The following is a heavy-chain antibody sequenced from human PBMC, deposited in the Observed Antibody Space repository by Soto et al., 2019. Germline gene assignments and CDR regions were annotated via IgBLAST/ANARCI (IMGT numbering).Heavy chain of an antibody. CDR1: GFTFSSHG. CDR2: IWYDGSNK. CDR3: AGWRPDKVLDY. J-gene: IGHJ4*02. V-gene: IGHV3-33*01. Sequence: QVQLVESGGGVVQPGRSLRVSCAASGFTFSSHGMHWVRQAPGKGLEWVAVIWYDGSNKYYGESVKGRFIISRDNCKNTADLQMNSLRAEEKAIDYCAGWRPDKVLDYWGQGTLVTVSS.